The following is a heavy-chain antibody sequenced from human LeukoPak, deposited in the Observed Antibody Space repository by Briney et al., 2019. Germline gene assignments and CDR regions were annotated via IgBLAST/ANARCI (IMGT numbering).Heavy chain of an antibody. D-gene: IGHD3-10*01. CDR3: AKAGEDRGSFAY. V-gene: IGHV3-30*18. Sequence: GGSLGLSCAASGFTFSSYDMHWVRQAPGKGLEWVAVISYDGTNKYYADSVKGRFTISRDNSKNTLYLQMNSLRAEDTAVYYCAKAGEDRGSFAYWGQGTLVTVSS. J-gene: IGHJ4*02. CDR1: GFTFSSYD. CDR2: ISYDGTNK.